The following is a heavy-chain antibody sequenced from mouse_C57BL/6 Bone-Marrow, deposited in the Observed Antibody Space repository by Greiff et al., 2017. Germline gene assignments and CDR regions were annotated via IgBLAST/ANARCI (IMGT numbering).Heavy chain of an antibody. Sequence: LQESGPELVKPGASVKISCKASGYAFSSSWMNWVKQRPGKGLEWIGRIYPGDGDTNYNGKFKGKATLTADKSSSTAYMQLSSLTSEDSAVYFCARGETVVDFDYWGQGTTLTVSS. V-gene: IGHV1-82*01. CDR3: ARGETVVDFDY. CDR1: GYAFSSSW. D-gene: IGHD1-1*01. CDR2: IYPGDGDT. J-gene: IGHJ2*01.